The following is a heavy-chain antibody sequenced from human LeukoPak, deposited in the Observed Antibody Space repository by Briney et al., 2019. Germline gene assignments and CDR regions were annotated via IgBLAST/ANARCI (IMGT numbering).Heavy chain of an antibody. CDR1: GGSISSGSYY. V-gene: IGHV4-61*02. D-gene: IGHD3-22*01. CDR3: ARAEVVQGFFDY. CDR2: IYTSGTT. Sequence: SQTLSLTCTVSGGSISSGSYYWSWIRQPAGKGLEWIGRIYTSGTTNYNPSLKSRVTISVDTSKNQFSLKLSSVTAADMAAYYCARAEVVQGFFDYWGQGTPVTVSS. J-gene: IGHJ4*02.